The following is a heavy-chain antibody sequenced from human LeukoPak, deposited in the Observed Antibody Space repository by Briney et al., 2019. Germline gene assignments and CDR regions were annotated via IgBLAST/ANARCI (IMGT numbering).Heavy chain of an antibody. J-gene: IGHJ4*02. CDR1: EFSVGSNY. CDR3: ARVAPLRLGELSLLRFWDY. V-gene: IGHV3-66*01. D-gene: IGHD3-16*02. Sequence: GGSLRLSCAASEFSVGSNYMTWVRQAPGKGLEWVSLIYSGGSTYYADSVKGRFTISRDNSKNTLYLQMNSLRAEDTAVYYCARVAPLRLGELSLLRFWDYWGQGTLVTVSS. CDR2: IYSGGST.